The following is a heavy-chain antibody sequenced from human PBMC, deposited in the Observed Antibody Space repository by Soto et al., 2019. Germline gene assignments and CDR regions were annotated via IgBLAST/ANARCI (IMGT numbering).Heavy chain of an antibody. CDR2: MNPNSGNK. J-gene: IGHJ3*02. CDR3: ARVGYYYDSSGYYHPFAFDI. Sequence: QVQLVQSGAEVKKPGASVKVSCKASGYTFTSYDINWVRQATGQGLEWMGWMNPNSGNKGYAQKFQGRVTMTRNTSISTAYMELSSLRSEDTAVYYCARVGYYYDSSGYYHPFAFDIWGQGTMVTVSS. CDR1: GYTFTSYD. D-gene: IGHD3-22*01. V-gene: IGHV1-8*01.